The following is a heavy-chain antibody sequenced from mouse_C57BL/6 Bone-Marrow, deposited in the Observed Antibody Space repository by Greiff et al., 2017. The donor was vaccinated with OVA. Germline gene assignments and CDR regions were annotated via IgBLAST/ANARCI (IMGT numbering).Heavy chain of an antibody. D-gene: IGHD2-3*01. J-gene: IGHJ4*01. CDR1: GFTFSSYG. V-gene: IGHV5-6*01. CDR3: ARDCDGCCWGAMDY. Sequence: EVKLMESGGDLVKPGGSLKLSCAASGFTFSSYGMSWVRQTPDKRLEWVATISSGGSYTYYPDSVKGRFTISRDNAKNTLYLKMSSLKSEDTAMYYCARDCDGCCWGAMDYWGQGTSVTVSS. CDR2: ISSGGSYT.